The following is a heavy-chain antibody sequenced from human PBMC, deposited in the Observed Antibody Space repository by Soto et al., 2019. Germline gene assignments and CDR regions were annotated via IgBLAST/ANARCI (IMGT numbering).Heavy chain of an antibody. Sequence: EAQLLESGGGLVQHGGSLRLSCAASGFSFSNYGLNWVRQAPGKGLEWVSGMSGSTGTTDYADSVKGRFTISRDNLKNTLYVQMNSLRGEDTAVYYCAIGTFGRGWESWGQGTLVAVSS. V-gene: IGHV3-23*01. D-gene: IGHD3-16*01. CDR2: MSGSTGTT. CDR1: GFSFSNYG. J-gene: IGHJ4*02. CDR3: AIGTFGRGWES.